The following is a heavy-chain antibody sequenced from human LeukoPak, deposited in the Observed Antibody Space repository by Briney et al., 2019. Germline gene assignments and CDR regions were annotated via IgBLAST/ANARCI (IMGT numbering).Heavy chain of an antibody. CDR2: INPNNGGT. CDR1: GYTFTGYY. V-gene: IGHV1-2*02. Sequence: ASVKVSRKASGYTFTGYYMFWVRQAPGQGLEWMGWINPNNGGTNYAQKFQGRVTMTSDTSVSTGYMELSSLRSDDTAVYYCATYFLDTSARDWGQGTLVTVSS. J-gene: IGHJ4*02. D-gene: IGHD3-22*01. CDR3: ATYFLDTSARD.